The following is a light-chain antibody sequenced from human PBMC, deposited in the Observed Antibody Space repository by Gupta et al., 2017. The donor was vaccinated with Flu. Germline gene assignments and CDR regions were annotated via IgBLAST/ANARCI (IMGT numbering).Light chain of an antibody. CDR1: PNISSW. CDR3: NQYSSYPST. Sequence: GGRVTITCRASPNISSWLAWYQHKPGKRPKLLIYFASRLHAGVSSRFSGSGSGTEFTLTISRLQADDAATYYCNQYSSYPSTFGQGTRLEIK. J-gene: IGKJ5*01. V-gene: IGKV1-5*03. CDR2: FAS.